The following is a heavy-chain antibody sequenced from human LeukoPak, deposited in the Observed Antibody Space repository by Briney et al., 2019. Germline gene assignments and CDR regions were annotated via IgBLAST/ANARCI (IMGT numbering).Heavy chain of an antibody. V-gene: IGHV3-21*01. CDR1: GFTFSSYS. J-gene: IGHJ4*02. CDR3: ARDPPPSSIPFDY. CDR2: ISSSSSYI. D-gene: IGHD2-21*01. Sequence: PGGSLRLSCAASGFTFSSYSMTWVRQAPGKGLEWVSSISSSSSYIYYADSVKGRFTISRDNAKNSLYLQMNSLRAEDTAVYYCARDPPPSSIPFDYWGQGTPVTVSS.